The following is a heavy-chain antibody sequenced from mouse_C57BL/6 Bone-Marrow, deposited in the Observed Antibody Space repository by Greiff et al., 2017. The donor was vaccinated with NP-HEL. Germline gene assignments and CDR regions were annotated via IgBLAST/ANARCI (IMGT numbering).Heavy chain of an antibody. J-gene: IGHJ4*01. D-gene: IGHD1-1*01. CDR3: AREGTTVVENAMDY. CDR2: IYPGSGNT. CDR1: GYSFTSYY. V-gene: IGHV1-66*01. Sequence: VQLQESGPELVKPGASVKISCKASGYSFTSYYIHWVKQRPGQGLEWIGWIYPGSGNTKYNEKFKGKATLTADTSSSTAYMQLSSLTSEDSAVYYCAREGTTVVENAMDYWGQGTSVTVSS.